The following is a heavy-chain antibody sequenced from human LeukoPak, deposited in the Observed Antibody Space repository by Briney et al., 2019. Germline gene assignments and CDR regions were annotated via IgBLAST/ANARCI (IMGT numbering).Heavy chain of an antibody. D-gene: IGHD5-12*01. J-gene: IGHJ4*02. CDR2: ISGSGGST. CDR1: GFTFSSYA. V-gene: IGHV3-23*01. CDR3: AKATDIVATTYVDY. Sequence: PGGSLRLSCAASGFTFSSYAMSWVRQAPGKGLEWVSAISGSGGSTYYADSVKGRFTISRDNSKNTLYLQMNSPRAEDTAVYYCAKATDIVATTYVDYWGQGTLVTVSS.